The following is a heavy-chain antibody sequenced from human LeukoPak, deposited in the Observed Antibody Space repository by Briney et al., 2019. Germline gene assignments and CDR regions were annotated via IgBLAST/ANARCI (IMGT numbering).Heavy chain of an antibody. D-gene: IGHD1-14*01. CDR1: GYTFTSYG. CDR3: ARDRKAGITGTTGGRDY. J-gene: IGHJ4*02. Sequence: ALVKVSCKASGYTFTSYGITWVRQAPGQGLEWMGWMSAYNGYTNYAQKLQGRVTMTTDTSTSTAYMELRSLRSDDTAVYYCARDRKAGITGTTGGRDYWGQGTLVTVSS. V-gene: IGHV1-18*01. CDR2: MSAYNGYT.